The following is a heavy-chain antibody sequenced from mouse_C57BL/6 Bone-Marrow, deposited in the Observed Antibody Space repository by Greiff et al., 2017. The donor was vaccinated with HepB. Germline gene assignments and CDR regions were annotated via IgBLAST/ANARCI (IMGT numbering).Heavy chain of an antibody. CDR2: ISNGGGST. V-gene: IGHV5-12*01. J-gene: IGHJ3*01. Sequence: DVKLVESGGGLVQPGGSLKLSCAASGFTFSDYYMYWVRQTPEKRLEWVAYISNGGGSTYYPDTVKGRFTISRDNAKNTLYLQMSRLKSEDTAMYYCARQGFAYWGQGTLVTVSA. CDR1: GFTFSDYY. CDR3: ARQGFAY.